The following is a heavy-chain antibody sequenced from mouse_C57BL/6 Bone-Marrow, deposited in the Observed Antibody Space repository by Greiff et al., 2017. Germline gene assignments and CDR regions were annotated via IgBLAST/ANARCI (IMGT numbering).Heavy chain of an antibody. CDR3: SRAATVVAHYYAMDY. CDR1: GYTFTSYW. D-gene: IGHD1-1*01. Sequence: VQLQQPGAELVQPGASVKLSCKASGYTFTSYWMHWVKQRPGQGLEWIGMIHPNSGSTNYNEKFKSKATLTVDKPYSTAYLQLSSLTSEDSAVYYGSRAATVVAHYYAMDYWGQGTSVTVSS. CDR2: IHPNSGST. J-gene: IGHJ4*01. V-gene: IGHV1-64*01.